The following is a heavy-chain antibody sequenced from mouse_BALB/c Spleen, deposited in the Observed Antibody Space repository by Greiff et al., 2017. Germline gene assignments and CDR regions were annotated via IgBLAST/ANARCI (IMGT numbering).Heavy chain of an antibody. CDR3: ARNYYGSSYAMDY. Sequence: EVHLVESGGDLVKPGGSLKLSCAASGFTFSSYAMSWVRQSPEKRLEWVAEISSGGSYTYYPDTVTGRFTISIDNAKNTLYLDMSSLRSEDAAMYYCARNYYGSSYAMDYWGQGTSVTVSS. CDR1: GFTFSSYA. V-gene: IGHV5-9-4*01. CDR2: ISSGGSYT. D-gene: IGHD1-1*01. J-gene: IGHJ4*01.